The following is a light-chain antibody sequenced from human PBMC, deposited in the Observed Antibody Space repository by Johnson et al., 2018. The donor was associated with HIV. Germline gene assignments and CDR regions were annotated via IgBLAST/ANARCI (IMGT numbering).Light chain of an antibody. J-gene: IGLJ1*01. CDR1: TSNIGNNY. V-gene: IGLV1-51*01. CDR3: GAWDSGLTAGV. CDR2: DNN. Sequence: QLVLTQPPSVSAAPGQKVTISCSGSTSNIGNNYVSWYQQLPGKAPKLLIYDNNKRPSGIPDRFSGSRSGTSATLGITGLQPGDEADYYCGAWDSGLTAGVFGTGTKVTVL.